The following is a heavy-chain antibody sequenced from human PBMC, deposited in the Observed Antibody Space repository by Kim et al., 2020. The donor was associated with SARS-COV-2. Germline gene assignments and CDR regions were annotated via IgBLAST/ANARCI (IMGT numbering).Heavy chain of an antibody. D-gene: IGHD3-9*01. CDR3: ARQSAVLRYFDWLLSNFDY. V-gene: IGHV4-39*01. CDR2: IYYSGST. J-gene: IGHJ4*02. Sequence: SETLSLTCTVSGGSISSSSYYWGWIRQPPGKGLEWIGSIYYSGSTYYNPSLKSRVTISVDTSKNQFSLKLSSVTAADTAVYYCARQSAVLRYFDWLLSNFDYWGQGTLVTVSS. CDR1: GGSISSSSYY.